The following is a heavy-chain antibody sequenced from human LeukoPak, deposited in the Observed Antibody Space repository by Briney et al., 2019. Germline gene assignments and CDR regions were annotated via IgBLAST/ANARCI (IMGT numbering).Heavy chain of an antibody. CDR1: GYTLTELS. CDR2: FDPEDGET. Sequence: ASVKVSCKVSGYTLTELSMHWVRQAPGKGLEWMGGFDPEDGETIYAQKFQGRVTMTEDTSTDTAYMELSSLRSEDTAVYYCAINIMVRGPINWFDPWGQGTLVTVSS. V-gene: IGHV1-24*01. D-gene: IGHD3-10*01. J-gene: IGHJ5*02. CDR3: AINIMVRGPINWFDP.